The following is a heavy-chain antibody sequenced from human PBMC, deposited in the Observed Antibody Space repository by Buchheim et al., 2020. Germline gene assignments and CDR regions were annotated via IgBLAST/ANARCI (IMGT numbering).Heavy chain of an antibody. D-gene: IGHD2-15*01. J-gene: IGHJ6*02. CDR3: ARDPNVVVVAATAYYYYGMDV. Sequence: QVQLVESGGGLVKPGGSLRLSCAASGFTFSDYYMSWIRQAPGKGLEWVSYISSSGSTIYYADSVKGRLTISRDNAKNSLYLQMNSLRAEDTAVYYCARDPNVVVVAATAYYYYGMDVWGQGTT. V-gene: IGHV3-11*01. CDR1: GFTFSDYY. CDR2: ISSSGSTI.